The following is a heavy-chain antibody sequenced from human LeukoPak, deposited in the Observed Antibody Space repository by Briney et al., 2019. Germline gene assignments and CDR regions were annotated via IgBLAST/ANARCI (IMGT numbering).Heavy chain of an antibody. V-gene: IGHV1-46*01. D-gene: IGHD1-26*01. CDR1: GGTFSSSA. CDR3: ARERGSYPTTQDY. CDR2: INPSGGST. J-gene: IGHJ4*02. Sequence: EASVKVSCKASGGTFSSSAIDWVRQAPGQGLEWMGIINPSGGSTSYAQKFQGRVTMTRDTSTSTVYMELSSLRSEDTAVYYCARERGSYPTTQDYWGQGTLVTVSS.